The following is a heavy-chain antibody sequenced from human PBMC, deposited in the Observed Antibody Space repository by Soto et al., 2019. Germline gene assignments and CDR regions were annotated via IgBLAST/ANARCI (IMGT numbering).Heavy chain of an antibody. D-gene: IGHD3-22*01. Sequence: QVQLVESGGGVVQPGRSLRLSCAASGFTFSSYGMHWVRQAPGKGLEWVAVISYDGSNKYYADSVKGRFTISRDNSKNTLYLQMNSLRAEDTAVYYCARDPRNIGYPDYWGQGTLVTVSS. CDR1: GFTFSSYG. CDR3: ARDPRNIGYPDY. CDR2: ISYDGSNK. V-gene: IGHV3-30*03. J-gene: IGHJ4*02.